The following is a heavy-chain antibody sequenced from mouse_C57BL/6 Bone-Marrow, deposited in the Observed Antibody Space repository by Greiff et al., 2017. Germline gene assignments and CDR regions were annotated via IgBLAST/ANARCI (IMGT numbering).Heavy chain of an antibody. CDR1: GYAFSSYW. CDR3: ARAPSTMVATGDFDY. D-gene: IGHD2-2*01. V-gene: IGHV1-80*01. J-gene: IGHJ2*01. CDR2: IYPGDGDT. Sequence: VQLQQSGAELVKPGASVKISCKASGYAFSSYWMNWVKQRPGKGLEWIGQIYPGDGDTNYNGKFKGKATLTADKSSSTAYMQLSSLTSEDSAVYFWARAPSTMVATGDFDYWGQGTTLTV.